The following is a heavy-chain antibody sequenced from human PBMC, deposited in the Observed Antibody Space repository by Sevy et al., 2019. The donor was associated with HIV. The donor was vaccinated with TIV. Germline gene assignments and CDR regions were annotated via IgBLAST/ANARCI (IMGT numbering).Heavy chain of an antibody. V-gene: IGHV3-43*01. Sequence: GGSLRLSCAASGFTFDDYTMHWVRQAPGKGLEWVSLISWDGGSTYYADSVKGRFTISRDNSKNSLYLQMNSLRTEDTDLYYCAKDGHSSSSPRFFDYWGQGTLVTVSS. CDR2: ISWDGGST. CDR3: AKDGHSSSSPRFFDY. J-gene: IGHJ4*02. CDR1: GFTFDDYT. D-gene: IGHD6-6*01.